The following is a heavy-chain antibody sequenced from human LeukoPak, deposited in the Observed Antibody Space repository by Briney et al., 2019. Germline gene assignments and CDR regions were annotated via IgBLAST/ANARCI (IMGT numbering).Heavy chain of an antibody. V-gene: IGHV3-53*01. J-gene: IGHJ4*02. Sequence: GGSLRLSCTASGFSFSTYTMTWVRQAPGQGLEWVSVIYFGGTTYYADSVKGRFTISRDNSKNTVYLQMNSLRVEDTAVYYCARGDGVYVYWGQGTLVTVSS. CDR2: IYFGGTT. D-gene: IGHD5/OR15-5a*01. CDR3: ARGDGVYVY. CDR1: GFSFSTYT.